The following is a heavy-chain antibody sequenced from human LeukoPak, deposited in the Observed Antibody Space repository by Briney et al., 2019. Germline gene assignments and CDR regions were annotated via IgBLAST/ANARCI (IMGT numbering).Heavy chain of an antibody. D-gene: IGHD3-3*01. CDR2: MNPNSGNT. V-gene: IGHV1-8*01. Sequence: ASVKVSCKASGYTFTSYDINWVRQATGQGLEWMGWMNPNSGNTGYAQKFQGRVTMTRNTSISTAYMELSSLRSEDTAVYYCARDGTIFGVVIILFDPWGQGTLVTVSS. J-gene: IGHJ5*02. CDR3: ARDGTIFGVVIILFDP. CDR1: GYTFTSYD.